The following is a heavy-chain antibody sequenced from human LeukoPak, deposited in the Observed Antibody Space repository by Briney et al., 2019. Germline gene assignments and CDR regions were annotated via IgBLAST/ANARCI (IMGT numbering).Heavy chain of an antibody. CDR1: GFTFSNSA. V-gene: IGHV1-58*01. D-gene: IGHD2/OR15-2a*01. Sequence: GASVKVSCKASGFTFSNSAVQWVRQARGQRLEWIGWIVVGSGNTNYAQKFQERVTITRDMSTSTAYMELSSLRSEDTAVYYCAVDAIYESDWGQGTLVTVSS. J-gene: IGHJ4*02. CDR2: IVVGSGNT. CDR3: AVDAIYESD.